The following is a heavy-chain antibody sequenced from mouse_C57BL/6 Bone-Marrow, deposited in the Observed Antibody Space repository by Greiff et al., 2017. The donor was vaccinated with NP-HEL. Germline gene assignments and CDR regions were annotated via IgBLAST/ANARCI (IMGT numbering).Heavy chain of an antibody. J-gene: IGHJ3*01. D-gene: IGHD1-1*01. V-gene: IGHV5-4*03. CDR1: GFTFSSYA. CDR2: ISDGGSYT. CDR3: ARGLITTVRY. Sequence: EVMLVESGGGLVKPGGSLKLSCAASGFTFSSYAMSWVRQTPEKRLEWVATISDGGSYTYYPDNVKGRFTISRDNAKNNLYLQMSHLKSEDTAMYYCARGLITTVRYWGQGTLVTVSA.